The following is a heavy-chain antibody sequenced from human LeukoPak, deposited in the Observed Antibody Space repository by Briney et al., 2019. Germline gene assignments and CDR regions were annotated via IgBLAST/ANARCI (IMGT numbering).Heavy chain of an antibody. CDR2: ISGSGGST. Sequence: GGSLRLSCAASGFTFSSYAMSWVRLAPGKGLEWVSAISGSGGSTYYADSVKGRFTISRDNSKNTLYLQMNSLRAEDTAVYYCAKFIVATIVNWFDPWGQGTLVTVSS. CDR1: GFTFSSYA. CDR3: AKFIVATIVNWFDP. D-gene: IGHD5-12*01. V-gene: IGHV3-23*01. J-gene: IGHJ5*02.